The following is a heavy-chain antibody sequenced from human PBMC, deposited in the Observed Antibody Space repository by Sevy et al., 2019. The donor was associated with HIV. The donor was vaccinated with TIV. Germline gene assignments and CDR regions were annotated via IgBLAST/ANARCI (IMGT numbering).Heavy chain of an antibody. Sequence: SETLSLTCTVSGGSIRRYYWSWIRQPPGKGLEWIGYIYNSGNTNYNPSLKSRVTISVDTSKNQFSLRLSSVTAADTAVYCCARVFDSEGAFDLWGHGTMVTVSS. V-gene: IGHV4-59*13. D-gene: IGHD2-21*01. J-gene: IGHJ3*01. CDR2: IYNSGNT. CDR3: ARVFDSEGAFDL. CDR1: GGSIRRYY.